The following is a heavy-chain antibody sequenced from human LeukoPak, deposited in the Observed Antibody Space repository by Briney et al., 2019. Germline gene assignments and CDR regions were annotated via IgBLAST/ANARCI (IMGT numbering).Heavy chain of an antibody. CDR1: GFTFSSYG. CDR3: ARETAHCGGDCFDY. Sequence: GRSLRLSCAASGFTFSSYGMHWVRQAPGKGLEWVAVIWYDGSNKYYADSVKGRFTTSRNNAKNSLYLQLNSLRAEDTAVYYCARETAHCGGDCFDYWGQGTLVTVSS. V-gene: IGHV3-33*01. J-gene: IGHJ4*02. D-gene: IGHD2-21*01. CDR2: IWYDGSNK.